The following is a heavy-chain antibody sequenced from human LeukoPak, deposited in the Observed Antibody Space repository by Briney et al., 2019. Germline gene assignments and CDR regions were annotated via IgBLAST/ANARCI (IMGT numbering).Heavy chain of an antibody. CDR1: GYTFTIYY. V-gene: IGHV1-46*01. Sequence: ASVKVSFKASGYTFTIYYMHWVRQAPGQGVEWMGIINPSGGSTSYAQKFQGRVTMTRDMSTSIVYMELSSLRSEDTAVYYCARDPRWLQLRYFDYWGQGTLVTVSS. CDR3: ARDPRWLQLRYFDY. CDR2: INPSGGST. D-gene: IGHD5-24*01. J-gene: IGHJ4*02.